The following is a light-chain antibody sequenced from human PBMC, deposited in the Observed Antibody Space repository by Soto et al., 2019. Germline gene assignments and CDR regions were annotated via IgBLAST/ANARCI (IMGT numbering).Light chain of an antibody. J-gene: IGLJ2*01. CDR1: SSDVGGYNY. V-gene: IGLV2-14*01. Sequence: QSALTQPASVSGSPGQSITISCTGTSSDVGGYNYVSWYQQYPGKAPKLMIYDVSDRPSGVSNRFSGSKSDNTASLTISGLQAEDEADYYCSSYTSSGVVFGGGTKVTVL. CDR2: DVS. CDR3: SSYTSSGVV.